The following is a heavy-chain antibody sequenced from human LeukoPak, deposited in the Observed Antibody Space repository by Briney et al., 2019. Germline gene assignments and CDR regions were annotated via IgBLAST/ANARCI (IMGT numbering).Heavy chain of an antibody. CDR3: AKDRRSTSCYMD. V-gene: IGHV3-21*04. J-gene: IGHJ4*02. D-gene: IGHD2-2*02. CDR1: GFTFSSYS. Sequence: GGSLRLSCAASGFTFSSYSMNWVRQAPGKGLEWVSSISSSSSYIYYADSVRGRFTISRDNSKNTLYLQMNSLRAEDTAVYYCAKDRRSTSCYMDWGQGTLVTVSS. CDR2: ISSSSSYI.